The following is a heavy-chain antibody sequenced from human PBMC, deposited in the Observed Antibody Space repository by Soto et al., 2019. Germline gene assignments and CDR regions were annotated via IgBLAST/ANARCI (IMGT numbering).Heavy chain of an antibody. Sequence: SETLSLTCAVYGRSFSGYYWSWIRQPPGKWLEWIGEINHSGSTNYNPSLKSRVTISVDTSKNQFSLKLSSVTAADTAVYYCARGKLSDYVWGSYRYHFDYWGQGTVVTVSS. CDR3: ARGKLSDYVWGSYRYHFDY. D-gene: IGHD3-16*02. CDR2: INHSGST. CDR1: GRSFSGYY. J-gene: IGHJ4*02. V-gene: IGHV4-34*01.